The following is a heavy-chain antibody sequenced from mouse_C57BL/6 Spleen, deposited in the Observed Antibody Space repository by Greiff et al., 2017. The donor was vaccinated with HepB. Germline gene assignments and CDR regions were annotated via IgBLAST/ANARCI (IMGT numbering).Heavy chain of an antibody. D-gene: IGHD2-3*01. CDR3: ARQIYDGYYVGAMDY. CDR2: INPYNGGT. V-gene: IGHV1-19*01. J-gene: IGHJ4*01. CDR1: GYTFTDYY. Sequence: EVQLQQSGPVLVKPGASVKMSCKASGYTFTDYYMNWVKQSHGKSLEWIGVINPYNGGTSYNQKFKGKATLTVDKSSSTAYMELNSLTSEDSAVYYCARQIYDGYYVGAMDYWGQGTSVTVSS.